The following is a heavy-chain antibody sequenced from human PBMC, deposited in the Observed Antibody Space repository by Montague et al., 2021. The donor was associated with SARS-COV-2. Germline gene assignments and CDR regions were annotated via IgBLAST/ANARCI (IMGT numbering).Heavy chain of an antibody. V-gene: IGHV3-23*01. J-gene: IGHJ4*02. Sequence: SLRLSCAASGFSFSFYAMSWVRQAPGKGLEWVSGNRGSGGSTYYXDSVKGRFTISRDNSKNTLYLQMNSLRAGDTAVYYCARMDILTAYPDDYWGQGTLVTVSS. CDR2: NRGSGGST. CDR3: ARMDILTAYPDDY. D-gene: IGHD3-9*01. CDR1: GFSFSFYA.